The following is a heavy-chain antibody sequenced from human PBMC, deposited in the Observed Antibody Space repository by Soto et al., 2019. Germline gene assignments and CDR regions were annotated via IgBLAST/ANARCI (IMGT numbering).Heavy chain of an antibody. D-gene: IGHD6-6*01. CDR1: GGSISSGDYY. V-gene: IGHV4-30-4*01. J-gene: IGHJ4*02. CDR2: IYYTGST. Sequence: PSASLYLPCTVSGGSISSGDYYWSWVRQPPGRDLEYIGYIYYTGSTYYNPSLKSRVTISLDTSKNQFSLKLSSVTAAATPVYYCVRSIAVNPRYYFDYWGQGTLVTVSS. CDR3: VRSIAVNPRYYFDY.